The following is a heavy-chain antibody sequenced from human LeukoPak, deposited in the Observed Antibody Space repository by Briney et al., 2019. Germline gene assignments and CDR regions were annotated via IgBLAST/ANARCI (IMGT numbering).Heavy chain of an antibody. J-gene: IGHJ4*02. D-gene: IGHD5-12*01. CDR1: GFTVSSNY. V-gene: IGHV4-4*02. CDR3: ARGPSVAAHLDY. CDR2: IYHHGAT. Sequence: GSLRLSCAASGFTVSSNYMTWVRQPPGKGLEWIGEIYHHGATNYNPSLKSRVTLSVDKSKNQFSLELSSVTAADTAVYYCARGPSVAAHLDYWGQGTLVTVSS.